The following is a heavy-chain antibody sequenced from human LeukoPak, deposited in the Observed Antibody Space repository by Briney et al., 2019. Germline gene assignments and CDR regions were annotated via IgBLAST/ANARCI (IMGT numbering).Heavy chain of an antibody. CDR2: ISSSGSTI. J-gene: IGHJ4*02. Sequence: GGSLRLSCAASGFTFSIYWMSWVRQAPGKGLEWVSYISSSGSTIYYADSVKGRFTISRDNAKNSLYLQMNSLRAEDTAVYYCARRWNYGPSDYWGQGTLVTVSS. D-gene: IGHD1-7*01. CDR1: GFTFSIYW. V-gene: IGHV3-11*01. CDR3: ARRWNYGPSDY.